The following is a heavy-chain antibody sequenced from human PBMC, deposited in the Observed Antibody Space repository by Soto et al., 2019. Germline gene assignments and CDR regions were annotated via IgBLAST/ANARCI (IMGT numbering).Heavy chain of an antibody. CDR3: ATQEAHVVLLWFDP. D-gene: IGHD1-1*01. V-gene: IGHV5-10-1*01. CDR2: IDPTDSDT. CDR1: GYSLTTYW. J-gene: IGHJ5*02. Sequence: PGESLRISCKGSGYSLTTYWISWVRQMPGKGLEWMGRIDPTDSDTYYGPSFQGHVTFSADKSISTVYLQLNSLKASDTATYYCATQEAHVVLLWFDPWGQGTVSTVFS.